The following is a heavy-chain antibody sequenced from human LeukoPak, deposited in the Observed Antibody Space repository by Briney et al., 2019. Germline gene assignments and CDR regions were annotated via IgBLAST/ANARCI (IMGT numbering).Heavy chain of an antibody. CDR1: GFTFSSYG. Sequence: GGSLRLSCAASGFTFSSYGMHWVRQAPGKGLEWVAFIRYDGSNKYYADSVKGRFTISRDNSKNTLYLQMNSLRAEDTAVYYCARDPVLRYFDWPPVSWFDPWGQGTLVTVSS. CDR3: ARDPVLRYFDWPPVSWFDP. D-gene: IGHD3-9*01. CDR2: IRYDGSNK. V-gene: IGHV3-30*02. J-gene: IGHJ5*02.